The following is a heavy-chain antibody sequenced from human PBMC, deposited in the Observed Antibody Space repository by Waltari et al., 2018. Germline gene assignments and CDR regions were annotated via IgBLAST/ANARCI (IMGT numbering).Heavy chain of an antibody. D-gene: IGHD3-10*01. CDR2: ISSSSSTV. Sequence: EVHLVQSGGGLVQPGGSLRLSCAASGFNFSSYSMDWFRQAPGKGLDGVSYISSSSSTVYYADSVKGRFTISRDNAKNSLYLQMNSLRAEDTAVYYCAREYYTHFDYWGQGTLVTVSS. CDR3: AREYYTHFDY. J-gene: IGHJ4*02. CDR1: GFNFSSYS. V-gene: IGHV3-48*01.